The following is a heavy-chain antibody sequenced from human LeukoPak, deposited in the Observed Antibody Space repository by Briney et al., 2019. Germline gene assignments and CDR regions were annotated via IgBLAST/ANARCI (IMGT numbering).Heavy chain of an antibody. CDR2: IYYSGST. CDR1: GGSISSSSYY. V-gene: IGHV4-39*01. D-gene: IGHD1-26*01. J-gene: IGHJ4*02. CDR3: ARRSVGATRIIDY. Sequence: KPSETLSLTCTVSGGSISSSSYYWGWIRQPPGKGLEWIGSIYYSGSTYYNPSLKSRVTISVGTSKNQFSLKLSSVTAADTAVYYCARRSVGATRIIDYWGQGTLVTVSS.